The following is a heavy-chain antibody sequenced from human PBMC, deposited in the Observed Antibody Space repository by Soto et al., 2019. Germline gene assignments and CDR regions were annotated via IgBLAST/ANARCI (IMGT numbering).Heavy chain of an antibody. Sequence: SETLSLTCAVSGGSISSCGYSWSWIRQPPGKGLEWIGYIYHSGSTYYNPSLKSRVTISVDRSKNQFSLKLSSVTAADTAVYYCARAPHYDSSGYFPDGAFDIWGQGTMVTVSS. V-gene: IGHV4-30-2*01. CDR3: ARAPHYDSSGYFPDGAFDI. CDR2: IYHSGST. CDR1: GGSISSCGYS. D-gene: IGHD3-22*01. J-gene: IGHJ3*02.